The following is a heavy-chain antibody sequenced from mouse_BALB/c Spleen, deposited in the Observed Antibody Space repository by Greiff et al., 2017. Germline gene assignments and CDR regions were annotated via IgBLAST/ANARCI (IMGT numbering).Heavy chain of an antibody. J-gene: IGHJ2*01. Sequence: EVQVVESGGGLVKPGGSLKLSCAASGFTFSDYYMYWVRQTPEKRLEWVATISDGGSYTYYPDSVKGRFTISRDNAKNNLYLQMSSLKSEDTAMYYCARDGSSWDFDYWGQGTTLTVSS. CDR3: ARDGSSWDFDY. V-gene: IGHV5-4*02. CDR1: GFTFSDYY. CDR2: ISDGGSYT. D-gene: IGHD4-1*01.